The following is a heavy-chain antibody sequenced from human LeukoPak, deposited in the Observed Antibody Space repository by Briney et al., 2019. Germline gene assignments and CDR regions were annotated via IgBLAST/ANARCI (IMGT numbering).Heavy chain of an antibody. Sequence: HPGRSLRLSCTASGFTLGAYAMSWVRQAPGEGLEWVGFIRSRAYGATTESAAYLKGRFTISRDDSNSIAYLQPNSLKTEDTAVYYCTRAPPPDYGDYPYYYYYMDVWGKGTTVTVSS. J-gene: IGHJ6*03. CDR3: TRAPPPDYGDYPYYYYYMDV. CDR1: GFTLGAYA. D-gene: IGHD4-17*01. CDR2: IRSRAYGATT. V-gene: IGHV3-49*04.